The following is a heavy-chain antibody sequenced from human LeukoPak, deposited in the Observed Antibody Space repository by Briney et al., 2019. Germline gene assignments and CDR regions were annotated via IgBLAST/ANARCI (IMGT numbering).Heavy chain of an antibody. V-gene: IGHV1-8*02. CDR1: GYTFTGYY. J-gene: IGHJ6*03. CDR2: MNPNSGNT. D-gene: IGHD2-21*02. Sequence: ASVKVSCKASGYTFTGYYTHWVRQAPGQGLEWMGWMNPNSGNTDYAQKFQGRVTMTRNTSISTAYMELSSLRSEDTAVYYCARVVTARYYYYHYMDVWGKGTTVTISS. CDR3: ARVVTARYYYYHYMDV.